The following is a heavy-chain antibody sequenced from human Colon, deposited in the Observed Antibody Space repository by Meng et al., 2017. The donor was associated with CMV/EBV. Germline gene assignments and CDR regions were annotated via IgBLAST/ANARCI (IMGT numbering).Heavy chain of an antibody. CDR3: ARGWPPDY. J-gene: IGHJ4*02. Sequence: GGSLRLSCAASGFTFSSYSLSWVRQAPGKGLEWVSSISHSSDTKYADSVKGRFTLSRDNAQNSVFLQMNSLTAEDTAVYYCARGWPPDYWGQGTLVTVSS. D-gene: IGHD6-13*01. V-gene: IGHV3-21*06. CDR1: GFTFSSYS. CDR2: ISHSSDT.